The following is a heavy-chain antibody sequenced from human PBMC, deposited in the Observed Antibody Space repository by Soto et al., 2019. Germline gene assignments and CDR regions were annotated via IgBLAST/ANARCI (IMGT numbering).Heavy chain of an antibody. CDR1: GGSISSGGYY. CDR3: ARGVRGSGRYLDFDI. Sequence: PSETLSLTCTVSGGSISSGGYYWSWIRQHPGKGLEWIGYIYYSGSTYYNPSLKSRVTISVDTSKNQFSLKLSSVTAADTAVYYCARGVRGSGRYLDFDIWGQGTMVTVSS. CDR2: IYYSGST. V-gene: IGHV4-31*03. D-gene: IGHD3-10*01. J-gene: IGHJ3*02.